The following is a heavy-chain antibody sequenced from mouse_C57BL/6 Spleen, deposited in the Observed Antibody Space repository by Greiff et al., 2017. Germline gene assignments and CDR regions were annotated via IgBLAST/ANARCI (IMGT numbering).Heavy chain of an antibody. CDR1: GYSITSGYY. D-gene: IGHD2-4*01. Sequence: EVKLLESGPGLVKPSQSLSLTCSVTGYSITSGYYWNWIRQFPGNKLEWMGYISYDGSNNYNPSLKNRISITRATSKNQFFLKLNSVTTEDTATYYCAREKGYDYGYFDYWGQGTTLTVSS. J-gene: IGHJ2*01. CDR3: AREKGYDYGYFDY. CDR2: ISYDGSN. V-gene: IGHV3-6*01.